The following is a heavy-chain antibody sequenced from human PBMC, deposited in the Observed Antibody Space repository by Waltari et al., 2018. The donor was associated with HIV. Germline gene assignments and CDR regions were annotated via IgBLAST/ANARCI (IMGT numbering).Heavy chain of an antibody. CDR1: GAHFFGQS. CDR2: IRTSGSA. Sequence: QVQLQQWGSGLLKPSEPLSLTCAVHGAHFFGQSWSWTRQPPGTGLEWIGEIRTSGSAHDNPSLESRVTISLDTSKKQISLNLRSVTAADTAVYYCAGPYSSSPDYYFGMDVWGQGTSVTVSS. J-gene: IGHJ6*02. D-gene: IGHD6-6*01. V-gene: IGHV4-34*01. CDR3: AGPYSSSPDYYFGMDV.